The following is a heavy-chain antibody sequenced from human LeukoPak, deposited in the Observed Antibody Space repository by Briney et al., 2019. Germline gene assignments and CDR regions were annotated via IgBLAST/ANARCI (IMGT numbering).Heavy chain of an antibody. J-gene: IGHJ4*02. V-gene: IGHV3-74*01. D-gene: IGHD5-18*01. CDR3: ARLRGYSYGLDY. CDR1: GFTFSSYW. Sequence: GGSLRLSCAASGFTFSSYWMHWVRQVPGKGLDWVSSIKTDGSGTWYADTVKGRFTSPRDNAKNTLYLQMNSLRAEDTAVYYCARLRGYSYGLDYWGQGILVTVSS. CDR2: IKTDGSGT.